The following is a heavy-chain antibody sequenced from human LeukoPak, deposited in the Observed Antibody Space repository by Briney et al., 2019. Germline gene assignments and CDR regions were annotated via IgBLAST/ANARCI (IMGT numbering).Heavy chain of an antibody. CDR2: ISGSGGST. V-gene: IGHV3-23*01. Sequence: PGGSLRLSCAASGFTFSSYAMSWVRQAPGKGLEWVSAISGSGGSTYYADSVKGRFTISRDNSKNTLYLQMNSLRAEDTAVYYCAKDFSGSYYPRLGYFDYWGQGTLVTVSS. J-gene: IGHJ4*02. D-gene: IGHD1-26*01. CDR1: GFTFSSYA. CDR3: AKDFSGSYYPRLGYFDY.